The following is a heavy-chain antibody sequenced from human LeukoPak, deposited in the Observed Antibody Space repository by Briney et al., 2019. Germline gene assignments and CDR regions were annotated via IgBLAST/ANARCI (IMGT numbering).Heavy chain of an antibody. J-gene: IGHJ4*02. D-gene: IGHD2-15*01. CDR3: AREGKCSGGSCYPRGFDY. V-gene: IGHV4-59*01. CDR1: GGSISSYY. Sequence: KPSETLSLTCTVSGGSISSYYWSWIRQPPGKGLEWIGYIYYSGSTNYNPSLKSRVTISGDTSKNQFSLKLSSVTAADTAVYYCAREGKCSGGSCYPRGFDYWGQGTLVTVSS. CDR2: IYYSGST.